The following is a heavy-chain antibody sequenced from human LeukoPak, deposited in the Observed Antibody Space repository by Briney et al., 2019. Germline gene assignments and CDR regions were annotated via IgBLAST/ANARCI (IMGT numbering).Heavy chain of an antibody. D-gene: IGHD6-6*01. J-gene: IGHJ4*02. V-gene: IGHV3-11*01. Sequence: GGSLRLSCAASGFTFSDHYMGWIRQAPGKGLEWVSYISSSGSSIDYADSVKGRFTTSRDNAKNSLYLQMNSPRAEDTAVYYCARHLQIYSSYLFFDYWGQGTLVTVSS. CDR1: GFTFSDHY. CDR3: ARHLQIYSSYLFFDY. CDR2: ISSSGSSI.